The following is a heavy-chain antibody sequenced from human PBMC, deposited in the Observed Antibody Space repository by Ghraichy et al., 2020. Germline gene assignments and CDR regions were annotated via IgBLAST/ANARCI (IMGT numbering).Heavy chain of an antibody. CDR2: IYYTGTT. J-gene: IGHJ4*02. CDR3: AREGDTGFYFDF. CDR1: GGSINSHY. V-gene: IGHV4-59*11. Sequence: SETLSLTCTVSGGSINSHYWSWVRQPPGKGLEWIGYIYYTGTTNYNLSLKSRVTISLDRSTNQFSLTLTSVTAADTAVYYCAREGDTGFYFDFWGQGTLVTVSS. D-gene: IGHD5-18*01.